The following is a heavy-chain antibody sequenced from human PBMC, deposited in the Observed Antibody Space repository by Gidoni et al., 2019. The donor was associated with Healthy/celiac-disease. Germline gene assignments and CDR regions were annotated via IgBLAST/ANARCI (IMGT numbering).Heavy chain of an antibody. Sequence: QLQLQESGSGLVKPSQTLSLTCAVSGGSISSGGYSWSWIRQPPGKGLEWIGYIYHSGSTYDNPSLKSRVTISVDRSKNQFSLKLSSVPAADTAVYYCARGPWGWELLPHYFDYWGQGTLVTVSS. CDR1: GGSISSGGYS. V-gene: IGHV4-30-2*01. CDR2: IYHSGST. CDR3: ARGPWGWELLPHYFDY. D-gene: IGHD1-26*01. J-gene: IGHJ4*02.